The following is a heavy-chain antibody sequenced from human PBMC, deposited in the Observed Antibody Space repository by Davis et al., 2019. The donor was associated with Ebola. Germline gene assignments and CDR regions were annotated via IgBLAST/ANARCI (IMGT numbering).Heavy chain of an antibody. V-gene: IGHV3-30*02. D-gene: IGHD3-3*01. CDR3: AKGSVTIFGVAPDYYGMDV. CDR2: IRYDGSNK. Sequence: GESLKISCAASGFTFNNYGMHWVRQAPGKGLEWVAFIRYDGSNKYYADSVKGRFTISRDNSKNTLYLQMNSLRAEDTAVYYCAKGSVTIFGVAPDYYGMDVWGKGTTVTVSS. J-gene: IGHJ6*04. CDR1: GFTFNNYG.